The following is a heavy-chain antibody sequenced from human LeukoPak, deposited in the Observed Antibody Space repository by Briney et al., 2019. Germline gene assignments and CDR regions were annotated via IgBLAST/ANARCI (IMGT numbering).Heavy chain of an antibody. CDR3: ARDDYTDVTAYYYYYMDV. CDR1: GGSISSYY. CDR2: IYTSGST. Sequence: SETLSLTCTVSGGSISSYYWSWIRQPAGKGLEWIGRIYTSGSTNYNPSLKSRVTMSVDTSKNQFSLKLSSVTAADTAVYYCARDDYTDVTAYYYYYMDVWGKGTTVTVSS. D-gene: IGHD4-23*01. V-gene: IGHV4-4*07. J-gene: IGHJ6*03.